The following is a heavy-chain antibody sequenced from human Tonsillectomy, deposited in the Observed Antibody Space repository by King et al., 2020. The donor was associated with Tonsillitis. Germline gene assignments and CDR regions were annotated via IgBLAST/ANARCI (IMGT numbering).Heavy chain of an antibody. CDR2: ISPYSGNS. J-gene: IGHJ4*02. Sequence: VQLVESGAEVKKPGASVKVSCKASGYTFSNYDISWVRQAPVQGLEWMGWISPYSGNSNYAQKFQGRVTETPDTTTSTVYMGLWGLRSDDTAVYYCAIVWGILARSLIDYWGQGTLVTVSS. V-gene: IGHV1-18*01. CDR1: GYTFSNYD. D-gene: IGHD3-16*01. CDR3: AIVWGILARSLIDY.